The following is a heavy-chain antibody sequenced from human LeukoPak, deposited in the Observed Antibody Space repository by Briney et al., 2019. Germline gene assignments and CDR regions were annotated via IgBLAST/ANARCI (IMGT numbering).Heavy chain of an antibody. J-gene: IGHJ4*02. CDR2: ISGSGGST. CDR1: GFTFSNFA. D-gene: IGHD1-26*01. V-gene: IGHV3-23*01. CDR3: AKGARWELPLDY. Sequence: GGSLRLSCAASGFTFSNFAVSWVRQAPGKGLEWVSAISGSGGSTYYADSVKGRFTISRDNSMDTLYLQMNSLRADDTAVYYCAKGARWELPLDYWGQGTLVTVSS.